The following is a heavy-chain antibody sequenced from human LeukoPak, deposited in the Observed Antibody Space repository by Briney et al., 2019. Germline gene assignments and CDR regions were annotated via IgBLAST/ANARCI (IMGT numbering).Heavy chain of an antibody. D-gene: IGHD3-22*01. J-gene: IGHJ4*02. V-gene: IGHV3-30-3*01. CDR3: AGEGDYYDSSGYSRGYFDY. CDR2: ISYDGSNK. Sequence: PGRSLRLSCAASGFTFSSYAMHWVRQAPGKGLEWVAVISYDGSNKYYADSVKGRFTISRDNSKNTLYLQMNSLRAEDTAVYYCAGEGDYYDSSGYSRGYFDYWGQGTLVTVSS. CDR1: GFTFSSYA.